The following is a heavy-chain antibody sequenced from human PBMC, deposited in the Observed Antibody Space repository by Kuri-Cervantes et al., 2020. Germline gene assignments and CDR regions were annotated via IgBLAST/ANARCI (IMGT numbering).Heavy chain of an antibody. CDR3: ARDRVVGGTD. D-gene: IGHD1-26*01. Sequence: ETLSLTCAASGFTVSSNYMSWVRQAPGKGLEWVSVIYSGGSTYYADSVKGRFTISRDNSESTLYLQMNSLRAEDTAMYYCARDRVVGGTDWGQGTLVTVSS. CDR1: GFTVSSNY. V-gene: IGHV3-53*01. J-gene: IGHJ4*02. CDR2: IYSGGST.